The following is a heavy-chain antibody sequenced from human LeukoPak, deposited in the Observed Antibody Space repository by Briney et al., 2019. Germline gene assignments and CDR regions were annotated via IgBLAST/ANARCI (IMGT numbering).Heavy chain of an antibody. V-gene: IGHV4-34*01. CDR3: ARGPNLTGYAFDI. J-gene: IGHJ3*02. CDR2: INHSGST. CDR1: AGSFSGYY. D-gene: IGHD3-9*01. Sequence: KPSETLSLTCAVYAGSFSGYYWSWIRQPPGKGLEWIGEINHSGSTNYNPSLKSRVTISVDTSKNQFSLKLSSVTAADTAVYYCARGPNLTGYAFDIWGQGTMVTVSS.